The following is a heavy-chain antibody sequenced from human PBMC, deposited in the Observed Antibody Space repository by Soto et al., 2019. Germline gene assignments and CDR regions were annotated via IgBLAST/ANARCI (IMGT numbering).Heavy chain of an antibody. CDR3: ARVRWSITMIVDAFDI. CDR2: IIPIFGTA. CDR1: GGTFSSYA. V-gene: IGHV1-69*01. Sequence: QVQLVQSGAEVKKPGSSVKVSCKASGGTFSSYAISWVRQAPGQGLEWMGGIIPIFGTANYAQKFQGRVTITADESTSTAYMELSSLRSEDMAVYYCARVRWSITMIVDAFDIWGQGTMVTVSS. J-gene: IGHJ3*02. D-gene: IGHD3-22*01.